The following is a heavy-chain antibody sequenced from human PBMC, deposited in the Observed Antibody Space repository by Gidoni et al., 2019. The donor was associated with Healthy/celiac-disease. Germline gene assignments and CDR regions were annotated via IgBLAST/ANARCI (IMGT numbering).Heavy chain of an antibody. CDR1: VFTVSSNY. CDR2: IYSGGST. J-gene: IGHJ5*02. D-gene: IGHD4-17*01. V-gene: IGHV3-66*01. Sequence: EVQLVESGGGLVQPGGSLRLSCAASVFTVSSNYMSWVRQAPGKGLEWVSVIYSGGSTYYADSVKGRFTISRDNSKNTLYLQMNSLRAEDTAVYYCARDRYGDYVGWFDPWGQGTLVTVSS. CDR3: ARDRYGDYVGWFDP.